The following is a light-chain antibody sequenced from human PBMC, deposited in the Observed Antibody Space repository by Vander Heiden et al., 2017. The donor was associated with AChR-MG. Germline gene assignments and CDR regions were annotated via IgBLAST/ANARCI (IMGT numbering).Light chain of an antibody. CDR2: STN. Sequence: QTVVTPDPSCSVSPGGTVPLTCCVSSGSVSTSYFPSWHQQTPGQAPRTLNCSTNTRSSGVPDRFSGSILGNNAALTIAGAQADDESDYYCVLYMSGGSCMFGGGTKLTVL. J-gene: IGLJ3*02. V-gene: IGLV8-61*01. CDR1: SGSVSTSYF. CDR3: VLYMSGGSCM.